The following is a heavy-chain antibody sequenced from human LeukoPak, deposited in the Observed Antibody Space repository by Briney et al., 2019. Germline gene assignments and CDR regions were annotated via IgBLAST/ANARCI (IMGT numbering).Heavy chain of an antibody. CDR3: ARESGSYSPFDY. D-gene: IGHD1-26*01. V-gene: IGHV4-4*07. CDR1: GGSSSISSYY. J-gene: IGHJ4*02. CDR2: IYTSGST. Sequence: SETLSLTCTVSGGSSSISSYYWSWIRQPAGKGLEWIGRIYTSGSTNYNPSLKSRVTMSVDTSKNQFSLKLSSVTAADTAVYYCARESGSYSPFDYRGQGTLVTVSS.